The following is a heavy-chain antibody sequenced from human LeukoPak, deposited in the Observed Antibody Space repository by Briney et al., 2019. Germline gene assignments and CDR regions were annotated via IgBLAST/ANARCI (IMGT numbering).Heavy chain of an antibody. CDR3: ARDRGERGSSWSPPAHAFDI. CDR1: GGTFSRYA. J-gene: IGHJ3*02. Sequence: SSVKVSCKASGGTFSRYAFSWVRQAPGQGLEWMGRIIRIFGTTNYAQKFQGRVTITTDESTSTAYMELSSLTSEDTAVYYCARDRGERGSSWSPPAHAFDIWGQGTMVTVSS. CDR2: IIRIFGTT. V-gene: IGHV1-69*05. D-gene: IGHD6-13*01.